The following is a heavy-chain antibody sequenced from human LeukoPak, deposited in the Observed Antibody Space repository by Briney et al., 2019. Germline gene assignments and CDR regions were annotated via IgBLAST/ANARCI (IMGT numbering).Heavy chain of an antibody. CDR3: ARWVQLLYYFDY. Sequence: NASGTLSLTCTVSGYSISTSYYWGWIRQPPGKGLEWIGSIYHSGNTYYNPSLKSRVTISVDTSKNQFSLKLSSVTAADTAVYYCARWVQLLYYFDYWGQGTLVTVSS. D-gene: IGHD5-18*01. J-gene: IGHJ4*02. CDR2: IYHSGNT. CDR1: GYSISTSYY. V-gene: IGHV4-38-2*02.